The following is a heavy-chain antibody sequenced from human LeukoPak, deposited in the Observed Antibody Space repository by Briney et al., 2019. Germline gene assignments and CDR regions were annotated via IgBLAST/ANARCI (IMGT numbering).Heavy chain of an antibody. Sequence: PSQTLSLTCTVSGGSISSSSYYWGWIRQPPGKGLEWIGSIYYSGSTYYNPSLKSRVTISVDTSKNQFSLKLSSVTAADTAVYYCASEVATAPWGQGTLVTVSS. CDR3: ASEVATAP. D-gene: IGHD5-12*01. J-gene: IGHJ5*02. CDR2: IYYSGST. CDR1: GGSISSSSYY. V-gene: IGHV4-39*07.